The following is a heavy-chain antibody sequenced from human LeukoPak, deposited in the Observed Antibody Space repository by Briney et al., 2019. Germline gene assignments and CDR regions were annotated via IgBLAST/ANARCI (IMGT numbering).Heavy chain of an antibody. CDR2: ISSSSSYI. J-gene: IGHJ5*02. Sequence: GGSLRLSCAASGFTFSSYAMSWVRQAPGKGLEWVSSISSSSSYIYYADSVKGRFTISRDNAKNSLYLQMNSLRAEDTAVYYCARDPPRSGSYYNPQFDPWGQGTLVTVSS. CDR1: GFTFSSYA. CDR3: ARDPPRSGSYYNPQFDP. D-gene: IGHD3-10*01. V-gene: IGHV3-21*01.